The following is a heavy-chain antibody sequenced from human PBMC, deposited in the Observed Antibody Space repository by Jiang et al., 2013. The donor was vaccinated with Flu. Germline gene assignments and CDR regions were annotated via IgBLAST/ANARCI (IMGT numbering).Heavy chain of an antibody. J-gene: IGHJ4*02. D-gene: IGHD4-11*01. V-gene: IGHV4-61*01. CDR2: IYYSGST. CDR1: GGSVNSGSYY. CDR3: ARYKDYRGYGYFDY. Sequence: KPSETLSLTCSVSGGSVNSGSYYWSWIRQPPGKGLEWIGYIYYSGSTNYNPSLKSRVTISLDTSKNQFSLKLSSVTAADTAVYYCARYKDYRGYGYFDYWGQGTLVTVSS.